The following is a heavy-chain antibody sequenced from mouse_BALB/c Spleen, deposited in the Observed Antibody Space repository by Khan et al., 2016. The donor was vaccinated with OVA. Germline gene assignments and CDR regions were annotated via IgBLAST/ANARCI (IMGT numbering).Heavy chain of an antibody. CDR2: IDPSDSHT. CDR1: GYTFSSYW. J-gene: IGHJ3*01. V-gene: IGHV1-69*02. D-gene: IGHD1-1*01. CDR3: ARSYYYGSSTWFAY. Sequence: QVQLKQSGAELVKPGASVKLSCKASGYTFSSYWMHWVKQRPGQGLEWIGEIDPSDSHTNYNQQFKGKATLNVDKSSSTAYMHLSSLTSKDSAVYYCARSYYYGSSTWFAYWGQGTLVTVSA.